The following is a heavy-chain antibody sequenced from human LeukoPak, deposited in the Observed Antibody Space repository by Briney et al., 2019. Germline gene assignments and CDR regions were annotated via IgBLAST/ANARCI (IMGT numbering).Heavy chain of an antibody. CDR2: IEQDGSEK. CDR3: ARNSPERGYSYGPLDNYFDY. Sequence: TGGSLRLSCVASGFTFTSYTMNWVRQAPGKGLEWVANIEQDGSEKYYVDSVKGRFTISRDNAKNSLYLQMNSLRAEDTAVYYCARNSPERGYSYGPLDNYFDYWGQGALVTVSS. V-gene: IGHV3-7*01. D-gene: IGHD5-18*01. CDR1: GFTFTSYT. J-gene: IGHJ4*02.